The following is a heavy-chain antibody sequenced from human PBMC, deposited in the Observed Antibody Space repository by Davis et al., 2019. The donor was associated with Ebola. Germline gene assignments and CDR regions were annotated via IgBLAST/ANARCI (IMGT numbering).Heavy chain of an antibody. CDR2: IIPIFGAA. J-gene: IGHJ4*02. CDR1: GYSFTSYW. V-gene: IGHV1-69*01. D-gene: IGHD6-6*01. Sequence: MPGGSLRLSCQGSGYSFTSYWISWVRQAPGQGLEWMGGIIPIFGAANYAQKFQGRVMITADESTSTAYMELSSLRSEDTAVYYCAKEGVQSSSYYFHYWGQGTLVTVSS. CDR3: AKEGVQSSSYYFHY.